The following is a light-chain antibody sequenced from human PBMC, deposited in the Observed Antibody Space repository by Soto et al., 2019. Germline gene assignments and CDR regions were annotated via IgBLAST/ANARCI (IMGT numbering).Light chain of an antibody. CDR1: QSVISTY. CDR2: GAS. J-gene: IGKJ5*01. Sequence: ILLPQCPCTLSFSPWEIATLSCRASQSVISTYLAWYQQKPGQAPRLLIYGASSRATGIPDRFSGSGSGTDFTLTISRLEPEDFAVYYCQQYGSSPITFGQGTRLEIK. V-gene: IGKV3-20*01. CDR3: QQYGSSPIT.